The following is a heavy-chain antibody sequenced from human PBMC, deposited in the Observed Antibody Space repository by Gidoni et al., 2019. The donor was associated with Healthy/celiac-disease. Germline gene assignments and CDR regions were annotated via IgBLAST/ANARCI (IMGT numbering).Heavy chain of an antibody. D-gene: IGHD6-25*01. CDR3: ARRGYSRGYDY. V-gene: IGHV4-39*01. CDR1: GGSIRSSSYY. CDR2: IYYSGST. J-gene: IGHJ4*02. Sequence: QLQLQESGPGLVKPSETLSLTCTVSGGSIRSSSYYWGWIRQPPGKGLEWIGSIYYSGSTYYNPSLKSRVTISVDTSKNQFSLKLSSVTAADTAVYYCARRGYSRGYDYWGQGTLVTVSS.